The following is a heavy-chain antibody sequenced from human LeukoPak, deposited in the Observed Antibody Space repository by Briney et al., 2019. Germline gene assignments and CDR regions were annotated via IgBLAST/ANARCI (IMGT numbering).Heavy chain of an antibody. CDR2: IYSSGTT. CDR3: ARCGYAGNTFLDY. J-gene: IGHJ4*02. CDR1: GDSISSSSYY. Sequence: PSETLSLTCTVSGDSISSSSYYWGWIRQPPGKRLEWIGTIYSSGTTYYNPSLESRVTISVDTSKNQFTLKLTSVTAADTALYYCARCGYAGNTFLDYWGQGTLVTVS. V-gene: IGHV4-39*01. D-gene: IGHD4-23*01.